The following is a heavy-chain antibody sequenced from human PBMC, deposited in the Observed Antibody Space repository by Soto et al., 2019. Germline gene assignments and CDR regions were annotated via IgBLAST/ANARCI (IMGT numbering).Heavy chain of an antibody. V-gene: IGHV3-21*01. CDR1: GLTCIIYN. D-gene: IGHD3-22*01. CDR2: ISSGSEYR. CDR3: TSDRKLIKDWLET. Sequence: PGGSXRLSCLSSGLTCIIYNMNWVRQAPGKGLEWVSFISSGSEYRYYAESVKGRFNISRDNAQNSLYLHLNSLRAEDTAVYYCTSDRKLIKDWLETWGQGTPVTVSS. J-gene: IGHJ5*02.